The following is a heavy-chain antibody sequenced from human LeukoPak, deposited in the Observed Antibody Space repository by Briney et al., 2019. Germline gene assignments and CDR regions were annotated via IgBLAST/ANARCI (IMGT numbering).Heavy chain of an antibody. CDR1: GGSISSGDYY. V-gene: IGHV4-30-4*08. CDR3: ARGGETIVVVPAAIENNWFDP. Sequence: PSETLSLTCTVSGGSISSGDYYWGWTRHPPGKALGGMVYIFYSGSTYYNPSLKSRVTISVDTSKSQFSLKLSSVTAADTAVYYCARGGETIVVVPAAIENNWFDPWGQGTLVTVSS. D-gene: IGHD2-2*01. J-gene: IGHJ5*02. CDR2: IFYSGST.